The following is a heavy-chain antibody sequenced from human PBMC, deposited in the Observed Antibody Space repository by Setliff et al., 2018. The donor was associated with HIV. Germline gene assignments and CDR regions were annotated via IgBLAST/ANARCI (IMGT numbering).Heavy chain of an antibody. CDR1: GFTFRSFC. J-gene: IGHJ4*02. V-gene: IGHV3-7*03. CDR2: INENGNEK. Sequence: PGGSLRLSCAASGFTFRSFCLSWVRQVPGKGLEWVANINENGNEKYYVDSVKGRFTISRDNAKNSLYLQLNSLRPEDTAVYYCARDKDEDYGSTSFDYWGQGILVTVSS. CDR3: ARDKDEDYGSTSFDY. D-gene: IGHD4-17*01.